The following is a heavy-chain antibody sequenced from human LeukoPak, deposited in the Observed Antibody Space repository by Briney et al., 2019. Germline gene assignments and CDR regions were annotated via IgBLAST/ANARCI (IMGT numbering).Heavy chain of an antibody. CDR1: GFTFSSYA. Sequence: PGRSLRLSCATSGFTFSSYAMHWVRQAPGKGLEWVAVISYDGSNKYYADSVKGRFTISRDNAKNSLYLQMNSLRAEDTAVYYCARDGIFGGGRWYWGTSDYWGQRTLVTVSS. J-gene: IGHJ4*02. CDR2: ISYDGSNK. V-gene: IGHV3-30-3*01. CDR3: ARDGIFGGGRWYWGTSDY. D-gene: IGHD3-10*02.